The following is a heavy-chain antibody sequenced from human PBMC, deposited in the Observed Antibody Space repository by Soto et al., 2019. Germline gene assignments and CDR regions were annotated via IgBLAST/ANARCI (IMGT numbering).Heavy chain of an antibody. V-gene: IGHV4-39*01. CDR2: LYYTGTT. CDR1: GGSIGSSIYY. J-gene: IGHJ5*02. D-gene: IGHD2-2*01. CDR3: GAYCSRPYCYDWLDP. Sequence: SETLSLTCSVSGGSIGSSIYYFGWVRHPPGNGLEWIGLLYYTGTTYYNSSLKSRVTISAHKSQNQFSLRLSSVTAADTAVYYCGAYCSRPYCYDWLDPWGQGTMLTVSS.